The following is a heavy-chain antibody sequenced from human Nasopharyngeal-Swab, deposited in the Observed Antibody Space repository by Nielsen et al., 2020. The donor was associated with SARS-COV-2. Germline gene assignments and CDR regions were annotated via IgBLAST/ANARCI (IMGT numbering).Heavy chain of an antibody. CDR1: GFTFRSYA. V-gene: IGHV3-23*01. CDR3: VKEGSDFDY. D-gene: IGHD2-15*01. CDR2: ISGSDHTT. J-gene: IGHJ4*02. Sequence: LSLTCAASGFTFRSYAISWVRQAPGKGLEWVSVISGSDHTTYYADSVKGRFTISRDNSKNTLYLQMNSLRAEDTAVYYCVKEGSDFDYWGQGTLVTVSS.